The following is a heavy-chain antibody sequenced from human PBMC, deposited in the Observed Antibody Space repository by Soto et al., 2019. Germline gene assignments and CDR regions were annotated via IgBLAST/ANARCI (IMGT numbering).Heavy chain of an antibody. Sequence: QVQLVESGGGLVKPGGSLRLSCAASGFTFSAYYMSWIRQAPGKGLEWVSYISSSGSTIYYADPVKGRFTISRDNAKNTLHRHIKHRKEQRTDVYYCAGIPCKCCVYICGSYREQSDPFVYRDYGGQGTLVTVSS. D-gene: IGHD3-16*02. CDR2: ISSSGSTI. V-gene: IGHV3-11*01. CDR1: GFTFSAYY. CDR3: AGIPCKCCVYICGSYREQSDPFVYRDY. J-gene: IGHJ4*02.